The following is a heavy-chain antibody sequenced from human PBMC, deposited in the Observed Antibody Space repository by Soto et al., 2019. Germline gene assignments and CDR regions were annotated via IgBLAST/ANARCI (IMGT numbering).Heavy chain of an antibody. Sequence: GGSLRLSCAASGFTFSSYSMNWVRQAPGKGLEWVSSISSSSSYIYYADSVKGRFTISRDNAKNSLYLQMNSLRAEDTAVYYCARDKGGTVTTMDAFDIWGQGTMVTVSS. V-gene: IGHV3-21*01. D-gene: IGHD4-17*01. CDR3: ARDKGGTVTTMDAFDI. CDR2: ISSSSSYI. J-gene: IGHJ3*02. CDR1: GFTFSSYS.